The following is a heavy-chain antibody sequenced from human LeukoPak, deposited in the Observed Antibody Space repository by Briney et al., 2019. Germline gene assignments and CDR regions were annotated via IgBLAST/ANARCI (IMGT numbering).Heavy chain of an antibody. V-gene: IGHV4-59*01. Sequence: SETLSLTCTVSGGSISSYYWSWIRQPPGKGLEWIGYIYYSGSTNYNPSLKSRVTISVDTSKNQFSLKLSSVTAADMAVYYCARDLGTFDYDYFDYWGQGTLVTVSS. CDR1: GGSISSYY. CDR3: ARDLGTFDYDYFDY. J-gene: IGHJ4*02. CDR2: IYYSGST. D-gene: IGHD4-17*01.